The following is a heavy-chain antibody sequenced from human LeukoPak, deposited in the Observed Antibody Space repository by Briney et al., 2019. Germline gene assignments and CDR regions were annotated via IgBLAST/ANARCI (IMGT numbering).Heavy chain of an antibody. Sequence: SETLSLTCTVSGGSISSSSYYWGWIRQPPGKGLKWIGSIYYSGSTYYNPSLKSRVTISVDTSKKQFSLKLTSVTPADTALYYCARVRGGTYNHYFDYWGQGTLVTVSS. D-gene: IGHD5-24*01. CDR2: IYYSGST. V-gene: IGHV4-39*07. CDR1: GGSISSSSYY. J-gene: IGHJ4*02. CDR3: ARVRGGTYNHYFDY.